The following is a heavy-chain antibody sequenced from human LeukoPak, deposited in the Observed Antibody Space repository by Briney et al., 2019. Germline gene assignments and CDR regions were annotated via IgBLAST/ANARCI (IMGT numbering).Heavy chain of an antibody. Sequence: GGSLRLSCAASGFTYSSYAMSWVRQAPGKGLGWVSAISGSGGSTYYADSVKGRFTISRDNSKNTLYLQMNSLRAEDTAVYYCAKSPFGDTRANNNWFDPWGQGTLVTVSS. J-gene: IGHJ5*02. CDR2: ISGSGGST. D-gene: IGHD3-10*01. CDR3: AKSPFGDTRANNNWFDP. CDR1: GFTYSSYA. V-gene: IGHV3-23*01.